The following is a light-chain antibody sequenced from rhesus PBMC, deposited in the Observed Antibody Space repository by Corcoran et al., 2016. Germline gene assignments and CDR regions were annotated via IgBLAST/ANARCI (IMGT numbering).Light chain of an antibody. CDR3: QQHNSYPWT. CDR1: QGISSY. CDR2: KAP. V-gene: IGKV1-25*01. Sequence: DIQMTQSPSSLSASVGDTVTITYRASQGISSYLAWYQQKPGKAPKLLIYKAPTLQRGVPSRFSGSGSGKDFTLTISSLQPEDFATYYCQQHNSYPWTFGQGTKVEIK. J-gene: IGKJ1*01.